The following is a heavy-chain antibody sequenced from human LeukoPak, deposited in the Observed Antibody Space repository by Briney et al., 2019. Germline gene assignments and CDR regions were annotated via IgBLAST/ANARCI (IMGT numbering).Heavy chain of an antibody. CDR1: GFTFTNYL. CDR2: IKEDGSGK. Sequence: PRGSLRLSCATSGFTFTNYLMSWVRQTPGKGLEWVANIKEDGSGKWYVDSVRGRFTISRDNAKNSLYLQMNSLRAEDTAVYYCARDRESNWYPFLDSWGQGTLVTVSS. J-gene: IGHJ4*02. V-gene: IGHV3-7*01. CDR3: ARDRESNWYPFLDS. D-gene: IGHD6-13*01.